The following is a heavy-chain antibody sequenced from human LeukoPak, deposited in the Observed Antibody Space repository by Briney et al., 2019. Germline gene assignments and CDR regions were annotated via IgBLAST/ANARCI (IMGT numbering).Heavy chain of an antibody. CDR2: IYYSGST. CDR3: ARGQYQLEEWYYYYYGMDV. J-gene: IGHJ6*02. D-gene: IGHD2-2*01. Sequence: SKTLSLTCTVSGYSISSGYYWGWIRQPPGKGLEWIGYIYYSGSTNYNPSLKSRVTISVDTSKNQFSLKLSSVTAADTAVYYCARGQYQLEEWYYYYYGMDVWGQGTTVTVSS. CDR1: GYSISSGYY. V-gene: IGHV4-61*05.